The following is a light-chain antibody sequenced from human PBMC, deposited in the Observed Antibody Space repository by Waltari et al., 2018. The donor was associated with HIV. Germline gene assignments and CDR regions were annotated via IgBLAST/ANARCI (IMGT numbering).Light chain of an antibody. J-gene: IGKJ1*01. V-gene: IGKV4-1*01. CDR1: QNILDISNNKNY. CDR3: QQHFSTPWT. Sequence: DIVMTQSPDSLAVSVGERATINCKSSQNILDISNNKNYLTWYQQKPGQSPKLLIYWASTRKSGVPDRFRGSGSGTDFTLTISSLQAEDVAVYYCQQHFSTPWTFGQGTKVGIK. CDR2: WAS.